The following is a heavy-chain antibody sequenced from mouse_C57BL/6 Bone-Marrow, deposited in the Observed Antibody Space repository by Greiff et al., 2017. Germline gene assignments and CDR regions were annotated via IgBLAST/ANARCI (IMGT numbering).Heavy chain of an antibody. J-gene: IGHJ4*01. CDR3: ANNYDLSAMDY. CDR2: IYPRGGNT. Sequence: QVQLQQSGAELAKPGASVKLSCKASGSTFTIYALSWVKQRPGQGLAWICEIYPRGGNTNYNEKFKGKATLTAAKSSSTAYRELHSLTSEDSAVYFCANNYDLSAMDYWGQGTSVTVSS. D-gene: IGHD1-3*01. CDR1: GSTFTIYA. V-gene: IGHV1-81*01.